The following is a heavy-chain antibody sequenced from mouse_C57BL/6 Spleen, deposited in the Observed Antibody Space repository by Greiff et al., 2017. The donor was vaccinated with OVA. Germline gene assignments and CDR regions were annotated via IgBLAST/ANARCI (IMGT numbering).Heavy chain of an antibody. CDR2: IYPRSGNT. J-gene: IGHJ1*03. V-gene: IGHV1-81*01. CDR1: GYTFTSYG. CDR3: AKNWDYWYFDV. Sequence: VQGVESGAELARPGASVKLSCKASGYTFTSYGISWVKQRTGQGLEWIGEIYPRSGNTYYNEKFKGKATLTADKSSSTAYMELRSLTSEDSAVYFCAKNWDYWYFDVWGTGTTVTVSS. D-gene: IGHD4-1*01.